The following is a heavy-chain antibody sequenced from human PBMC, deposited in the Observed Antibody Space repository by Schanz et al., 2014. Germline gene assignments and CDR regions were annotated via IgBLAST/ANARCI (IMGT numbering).Heavy chain of an antibody. CDR3: ARDGGRDGYNLAFDV. J-gene: IGHJ3*01. CDR1: GITVSSNY. D-gene: IGHD5-12*01. V-gene: IGHV3-66*01. Sequence: EVQVVESGGGLVQPGGSLRLSCAASGITVSSNYMNWVRQAPGKGLEWISSMYINSGSTQYADSVKGRFIISRDSSKNTLFLQMNSLRAEDTAVYFCARDGGRDGYNLAFDVWGQGTLVTVSS. CDR2: MYINSGST.